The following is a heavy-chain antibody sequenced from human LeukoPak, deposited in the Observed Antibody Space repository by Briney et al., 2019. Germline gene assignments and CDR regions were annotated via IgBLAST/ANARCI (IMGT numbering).Heavy chain of an antibody. V-gene: IGHV3-48*01. CDR3: TRDQEGSDY. CDR1: GFTFSSYS. CDR2: ITSSSSAK. J-gene: IGHJ4*02. Sequence: GGSLRLSCVASGFTFSSYSMNWVRQAPGKGLEWVSYITSSSSAKFYADSVKGRFTISRDNAENLLYLQMNSLRAEDTAVYYCTRDQEGSDYWGQGTLVTVSS.